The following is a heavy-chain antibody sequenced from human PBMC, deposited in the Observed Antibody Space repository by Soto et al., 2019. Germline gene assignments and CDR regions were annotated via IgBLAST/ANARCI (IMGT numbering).Heavy chain of an antibody. J-gene: IGHJ6*02. Sequence: SETLSLTCTVSGGSISSSSYYWGWIRQPPGKGLEWIGSIYYSGSTYYNPSLKSRVTISVDTSKNQFSLKLSSVTAADTAVYYCARHGWRIQLWRPGYYYGMDVWGQGTTVTVSS. V-gene: IGHV4-39*01. CDR1: GGSISSSSYY. D-gene: IGHD5-18*01. CDR2: IYYSGST. CDR3: ARHGWRIQLWRPGYYYGMDV.